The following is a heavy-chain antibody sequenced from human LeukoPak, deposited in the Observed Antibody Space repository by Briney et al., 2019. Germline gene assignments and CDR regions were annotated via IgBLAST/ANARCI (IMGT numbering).Heavy chain of an antibody. CDR2: ISGDGGST. Sequence: GGSLRLSCAASGFTFDDYAMHWVRQAPGKGLEWVSLISGDGGSTYYADSVKGRFTISRDNSKNSLYLQMNSLRAEDTALYYCARVIPPLVYMDVWGKGTTVTVSS. J-gene: IGHJ6*03. CDR1: GFTFDDYA. V-gene: IGHV3-43*02. CDR3: ARVIPPLVYMDV. D-gene: IGHD2-21*01.